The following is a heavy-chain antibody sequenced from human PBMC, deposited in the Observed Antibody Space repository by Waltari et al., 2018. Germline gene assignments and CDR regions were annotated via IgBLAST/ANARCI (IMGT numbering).Heavy chain of an antibody. J-gene: IGHJ4*02. CDR2: ISYDGSNK. V-gene: IGHV3-30-3*01. Sequence: QVQLVESGGGVVQPGRSLRLSCAASGFPFRRYAMPWVRQAPGKGLEWVAVISYDGSNKYYADSVKGRFTISRDNSKNTLYLQMNSLRAEDTAVYYCARGPDSYFDYWGQGTLVTVSS. CDR3: ARGPDSYFDY. CDR1: GFPFRRYA.